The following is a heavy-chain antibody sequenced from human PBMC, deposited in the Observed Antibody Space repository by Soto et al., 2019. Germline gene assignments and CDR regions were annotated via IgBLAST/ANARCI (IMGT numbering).Heavy chain of an antibody. V-gene: IGHV5-51*01. D-gene: IGHD3-10*01. J-gene: IGHJ5*02. CDR1: GDSFTTDW. CDR3: ARGYFDSGHGYDL. CDR2: IFTRDSET. Sequence: SLKISCKTSGDSFTTDWIGWVRQTPGKGLEWMGLIFTRDSETKTSPSFQGHVSFSVDNSINTVYLQWTSLKTTDTGIYFCARGYFDSGHGYDLWGQGTLVTVSS.